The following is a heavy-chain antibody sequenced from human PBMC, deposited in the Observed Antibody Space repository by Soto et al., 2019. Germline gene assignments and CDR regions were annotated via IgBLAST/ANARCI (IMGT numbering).Heavy chain of an antibody. CDR2: IYYSGSS. CDR3: ARGLRRYSSSWYPLERNWFDP. V-gene: IGHV4-34*01. D-gene: IGHD6-13*01. CDR1: GGSFSGYY. Sequence: SETLSLTCAVYGGSFSGYYWSCIRQPPGKGLEWIGSIYYSGSSYYNPSLKSRVTISVDTSKNQFSLKLSSVTAADTAVYYCARGLRRYSSSWYPLERNWFDPWGQGTLVTVSS. J-gene: IGHJ5*02.